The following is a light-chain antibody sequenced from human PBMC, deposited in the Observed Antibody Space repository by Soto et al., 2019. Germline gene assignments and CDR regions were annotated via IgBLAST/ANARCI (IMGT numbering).Light chain of an antibody. Sequence: EIVLTQSPATLSSFPGDRVPLSCRASQYINTRLAWYQHRPGQAPRLLIYQTSIRAAGIPARFSASGSGTDFTLTIGDVQPEDFALYYCHQRQSWPRTFGQGTKVDIK. CDR2: QTS. CDR1: QYINTR. J-gene: IGKJ1*01. V-gene: IGKV3-11*01. CDR3: HQRQSWPRT.